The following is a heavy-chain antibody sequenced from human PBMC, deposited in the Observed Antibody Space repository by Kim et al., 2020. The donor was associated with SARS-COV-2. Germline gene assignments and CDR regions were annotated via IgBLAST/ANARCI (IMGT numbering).Heavy chain of an antibody. J-gene: IGHJ3*02. CDR3: ARDPPFKVGATHVDAFDI. CDR1: GFTFSSYS. V-gene: IGHV3-48*02. Sequence: GGSLRLSCAASGFTFSSYSMNWVRQAPGKGLEWVSYISSSSSTIYYADSVKGRFTISRDNAKNSLYLQMNSLRDEDTAVYYCARDPPFKVGATHVDAFDIWGQGTMVTVSS. D-gene: IGHD1-26*01. CDR2: ISSSSSTI.